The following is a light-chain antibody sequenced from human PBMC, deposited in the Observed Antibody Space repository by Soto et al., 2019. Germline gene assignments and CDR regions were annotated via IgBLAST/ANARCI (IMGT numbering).Light chain of an antibody. CDR1: QSILYSSNNKSY. J-gene: IGKJ1*01. CDR3: QQYYSIPRT. Sequence: DIVMTQSPYSLAVSLGERATINCKSSQSILYSSNNKSYLAWYQQRPGQSPKLLIYWASTRESGVPDRFSGSGSGADFTLTISSLQAEDVAVYYCQQYYSIPRTFGQGTKVDIK. V-gene: IGKV4-1*01. CDR2: WAS.